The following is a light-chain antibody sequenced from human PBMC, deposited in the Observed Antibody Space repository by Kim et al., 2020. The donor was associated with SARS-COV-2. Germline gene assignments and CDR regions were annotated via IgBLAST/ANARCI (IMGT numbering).Light chain of an antibody. V-gene: IGKV3-20*01. Sequence: SPGGSATLSCRASQSVSSSYLAWYQQKPGQAPRILIYGASNRATGIPDRFSGSGSGTDFTLTISRLEPEDFAVYSCQQYASSPLTFGGGTKVEIK. CDR3: QQYASSPLT. CDR2: GAS. CDR1: QSVSSSY. J-gene: IGKJ4*01.